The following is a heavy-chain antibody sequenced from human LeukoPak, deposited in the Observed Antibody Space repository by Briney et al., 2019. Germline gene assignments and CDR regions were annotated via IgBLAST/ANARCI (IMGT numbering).Heavy chain of an antibody. D-gene: IGHD3-22*01. J-gene: IGHJ3*02. CDR3: ASSITMIVVDDGAFDI. CDR1: GGSFSGYY. V-gene: IGHV4-34*01. Sequence: SETLSLTCAVYGGSFSGYYWSWIRQPPGKGLEWIGEINHSGSTNYNPSLKSRVTISVDTSKNQFSLKLSSVTAADTAVYYCASSITMIVVDDGAFDIWGQGTMVTVSS. CDR2: INHSGST.